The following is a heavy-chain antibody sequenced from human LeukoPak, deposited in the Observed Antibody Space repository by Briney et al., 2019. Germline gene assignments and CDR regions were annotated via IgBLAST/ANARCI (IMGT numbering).Heavy chain of an antibody. Sequence: ASVRVSCKASGGTLSSYAISWVRQAPGQGLEWMGGIIPIFVTANYAQKFQGRVTITAGESTSTAYMELSSLRSEDTAVYYCARVNNWNDGYYFDYCGQGTLVTVSS. CDR2: IIPIFVTA. V-gene: IGHV1-69*01. CDR1: GGTLSSYA. D-gene: IGHD1-1*01. J-gene: IGHJ4*02. CDR3: ARVNNWNDGYYFDY.